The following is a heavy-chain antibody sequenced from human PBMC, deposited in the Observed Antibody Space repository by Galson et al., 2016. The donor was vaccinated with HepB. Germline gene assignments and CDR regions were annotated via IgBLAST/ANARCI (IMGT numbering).Heavy chain of an antibody. CDR1: GFTFSSYN. Sequence: SLRLSCAASGFTFSSYNMNWVRQAPGKGLEWVSYISGSSNTKYYADSVKGRFTISRDNAKNSLFLQMNSLRDEDTATYYCVRAPGAKMYGYFYWGQGTLVTVSS. CDR3: VRAPGAKMYGYFY. V-gene: IGHV3-48*02. CDR2: ISGSSNTK. D-gene: IGHD5-18*01. J-gene: IGHJ4*01.